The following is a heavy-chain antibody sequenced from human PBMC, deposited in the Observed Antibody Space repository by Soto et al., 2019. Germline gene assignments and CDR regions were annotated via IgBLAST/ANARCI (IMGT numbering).Heavy chain of an antibody. V-gene: IGHV3-30-3*01. CDR1: GFTFSKYA. J-gene: IGHJ4*02. Sequence: QVYLVESGGGVVQPGRSLRLSCAASGFTFSKYAVHWVRQAPGKGLEWVALISYDGNNQFYADSVKGRFTTSRDNSRNTHYLQLGSLRPENKAIYYCATYDYGDNNFWGQGTLVTVSS. CDR2: ISYDGNNQ. CDR3: ATYDYGDNNF. D-gene: IGHD4-17*01.